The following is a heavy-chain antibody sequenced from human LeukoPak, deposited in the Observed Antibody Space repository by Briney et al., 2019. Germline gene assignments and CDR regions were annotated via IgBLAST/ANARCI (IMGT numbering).Heavy chain of an antibody. CDR1: GFTFSDYY. V-gene: IGHV3-11*01. CDR3: ASAPKGGTTVYDY. D-gene: IGHD1-1*01. J-gene: IGHJ6*04. CDR2: ISSSGSTI. Sequence: KTGGSLRLSCAASGFTFSDYYMSWIRQAPGKGLEWVSYISSSGSTIYYADSVKGRVTISRDNAKNSLYLQMNSLRAEDTAVYYCASAPKGGTTVYDYWGKGTTVTISS.